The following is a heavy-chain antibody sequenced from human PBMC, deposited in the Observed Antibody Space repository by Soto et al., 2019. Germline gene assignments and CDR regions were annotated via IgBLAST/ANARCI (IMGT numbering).Heavy chain of an antibody. CDR1: GGSFSGNY. V-gene: IGHV4-34*01. J-gene: IGHJ6*02. Sequence: SETLSLTCAVYGGSFSGNYWSWIRQPPGKGLEWIGEFSDSGSTNYNPSLKSRVTISEDMSKSQFSLKLSSVTAADTAVYYCARGNFYYGLDVWGQGTTVTVSS. CDR3: ARGNFYYGLDV. CDR2: FSDSGST.